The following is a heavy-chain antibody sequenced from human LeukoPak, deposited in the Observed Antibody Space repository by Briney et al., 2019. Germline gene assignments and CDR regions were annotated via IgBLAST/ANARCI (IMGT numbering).Heavy chain of an antibody. V-gene: IGHV3-74*01. D-gene: IGHD2-15*01. CDR3: ARCSYSGGSCPDF. CDR1: GFTFSSNY. Sequence: GGSLRLSCAASGFTFSSNYMHWVRQAPGKGLVWISRISNDGRSTYHADSVKGRFTISRDNAKNTLYLQMNSLRAEDTVVYYCARCSYSGGSCPDFWGQGTLVTVSS. J-gene: IGHJ4*02. CDR2: ISNDGRST.